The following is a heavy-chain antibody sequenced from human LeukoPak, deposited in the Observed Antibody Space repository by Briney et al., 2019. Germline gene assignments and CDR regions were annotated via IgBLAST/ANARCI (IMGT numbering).Heavy chain of an antibody. CDR2: MNPNSGNT. J-gene: IGHJ4*02. Sequence: ASVKVSCKASGYTFTSYDINWVRQATGQGLEWMGWMNPNSGNTGYAQKFQGRVTITRNTSISTAYMELSSLRSEDTAVYYCALLWMRAARPSGAFDYWGQGTLVTVSS. V-gene: IGHV1-8*03. CDR1: GYTFTSYD. D-gene: IGHD2-21*01. CDR3: ALLWMRAARPSGAFDY.